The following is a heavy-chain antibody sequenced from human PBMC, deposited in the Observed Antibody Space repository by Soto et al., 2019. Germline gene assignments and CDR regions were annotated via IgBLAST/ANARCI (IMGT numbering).Heavy chain of an antibody. V-gene: IGHV1-69*01. CDR1: GGTFSSYA. Sequence: QVQLVQSGAEVKKPGSSVKVSCKSSGGTFSSYAISWVRQAPGPGLEWMGGIIPIFGTVNYAQNFQGRVTITADESTSTAYMALCSLRAEDTAVYYWARGCGGYCGDASDFWGQGPMVTVS. D-gene: IGHD2-21*02. CDR2: IIPIFGTV. J-gene: IGHJ3*01. CDR3: ARGCGGYCGDASDF.